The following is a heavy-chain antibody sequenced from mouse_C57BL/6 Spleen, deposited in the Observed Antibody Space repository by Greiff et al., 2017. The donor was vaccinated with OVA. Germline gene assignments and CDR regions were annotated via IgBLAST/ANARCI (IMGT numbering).Heavy chain of an antibody. CDR3: ARRDYCGSFDY. V-gene: IGHV5-17*01. CDR1: GFTFSDYG. CDR2: ISSGSSTI. J-gene: IGHJ2*01. Sequence: EVKVVESGGGLVKPGGSLKLSCAASGFTFSDYGMHWVRQAPEKGLEWVAYISSGSSTIYYADTVKGRFTISRDNAKNTPFLQMTSLRSEDTAMYYCARRDYCGSFDYWGQGTTLTVSS. D-gene: IGHD1-1*01.